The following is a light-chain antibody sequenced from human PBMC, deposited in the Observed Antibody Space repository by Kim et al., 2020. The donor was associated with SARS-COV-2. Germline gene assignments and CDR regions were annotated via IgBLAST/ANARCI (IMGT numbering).Light chain of an antibody. CDR1: SGINVGTYR. Sequence: QPVLTQPSSLSASPGASASLTCTLRSGINVGTYRIYWYQQKPGSPPQYLLRYKSDSDKQQGSGVPSRFSGSKDASANAGILLISGLQSEDEADYYCMIRHSSPWVFGGGTKLAVL. J-gene: IGLJ3*02. CDR3: MIRHSSPWV. CDR2: YKSDSDK. V-gene: IGLV5-45*03.